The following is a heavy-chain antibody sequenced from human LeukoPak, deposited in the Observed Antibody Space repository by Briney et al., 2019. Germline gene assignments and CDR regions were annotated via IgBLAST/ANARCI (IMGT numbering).Heavy chain of an antibody. V-gene: IGHV3-23*01. D-gene: IGHD3-9*01. Sequence: PGGSLRLSCAASGFTFSSYAMSWVRQAPGKGLEWVSAISGSGGSTYYADSVKGRFTISRDNSKNTLYLQMNSLRAEDTAVYYCAKGGLRYFDWPDEGGYWGQGTLVTVSS. J-gene: IGHJ4*02. CDR2: ISGSGGST. CDR1: GFTFSSYA. CDR3: AKGGLRYFDWPDEGGY.